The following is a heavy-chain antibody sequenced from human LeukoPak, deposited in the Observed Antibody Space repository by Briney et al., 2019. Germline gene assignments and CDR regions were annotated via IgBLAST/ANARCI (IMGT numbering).Heavy chain of an antibody. J-gene: IGHJ4*02. CDR2: INPNSGGT. Sequence: ASVKVSCKASGYTFTGYYMHWVRQAPGQGLEWMGWINPNSGGTNYAQKFQGRVTMTRDTSISTAYMELSRLRSDDTAVYYCARDPTYYDYVWGSYRQKLPFDYWGQGTLVTVSS. D-gene: IGHD3-16*02. CDR3: ARDPTYYDYVWGSYRQKLPFDY. CDR1: GYTFTGYY. V-gene: IGHV1-2*02.